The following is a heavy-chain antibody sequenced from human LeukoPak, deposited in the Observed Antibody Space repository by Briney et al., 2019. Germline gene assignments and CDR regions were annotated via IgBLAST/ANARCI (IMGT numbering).Heavy chain of an antibody. V-gene: IGHV3-23*01. J-gene: IGHJ5*02. Sequence: GGSLRLSCAASGFTFSSYAMSWVRQAPGKGLEWVSAISGSGGSTYYADSVKGRFTISRDNSKNTLYLQMNSLRAEDTAVYYCAKDGGDIVVVVAADGINWFDPWGLGTLVTVSS. CDR1: GFTFSSYA. CDR2: ISGSGGST. D-gene: IGHD2-15*01. CDR3: AKDGGDIVVVVAADGINWFDP.